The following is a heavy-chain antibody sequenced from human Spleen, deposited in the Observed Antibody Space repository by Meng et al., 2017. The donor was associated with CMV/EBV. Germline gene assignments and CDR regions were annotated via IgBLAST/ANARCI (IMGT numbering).Heavy chain of an antibody. CDR1: GGSVSSGTYY. CDR2: IYYSGST. D-gene: IGHD1-26*01. Sequence: SETLSLTCTVSGGSVSSGTYYWAWIRRPPGKGLEYIGNIYYSGSTNYNPALESRVTMSLDTSRDQIYLKLASVTAADTAIYYCAGSQWGAATPSPPAYWGQGTLVTVSS. V-gene: IGHV4-61*01. CDR3: AGSQWGAATPSPPAY. J-gene: IGHJ4*02.